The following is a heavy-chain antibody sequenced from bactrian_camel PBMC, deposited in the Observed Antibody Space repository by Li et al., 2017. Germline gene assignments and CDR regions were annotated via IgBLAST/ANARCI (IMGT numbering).Heavy chain of an antibody. CDR2: IARDGNT. CDR3: AADSPTARADVRTLYAMY. CDR1: GYTYKNYC. V-gene: IGHV3S53*01. J-gene: IGHJ4*01. D-gene: IGHD3*01. Sequence: HVQLVESGGGSVQAGGSLRLSCAASGYTYKNYCMAWFRQAPGKEREGVAGIARDGNTSYADSVKGRFTISKDNAKNTLYLQMNSLKPEDTAVYYCAADSPTARADVRTLYAMYLGQGTQVTVS.